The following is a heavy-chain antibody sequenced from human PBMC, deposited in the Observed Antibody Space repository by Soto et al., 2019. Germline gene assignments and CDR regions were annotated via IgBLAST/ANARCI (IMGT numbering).Heavy chain of an antibody. V-gene: IGHV3-30*18. CDR3: AKGRPNGSGSYEVAY. CDR2: ISYDGSNK. D-gene: IGHD3-10*01. J-gene: IGHJ4*02. Sequence: GGSLRLSCAASGFTFSSYGMHWVRQAPGKGLEWVAVISYDGSNKYYADSVKGRFTISRDNSKNTLYLQMNSLRAEDTAVYYCAKGRPNGSGSYEVAYWGQGTLVTVSS. CDR1: GFTFSSYG.